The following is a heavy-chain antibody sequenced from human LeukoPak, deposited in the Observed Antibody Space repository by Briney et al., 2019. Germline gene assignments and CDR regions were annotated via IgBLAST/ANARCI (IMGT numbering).Heavy chain of an antibody. D-gene: IGHD4-17*01. CDR1: GYIVTTYT. J-gene: IGHJ4*02. V-gene: IGHV1-3*01. CDR3: ARSADGDYVDY. Sequence: GASVTVSFTASGYIVTTYTMHWVRQAPGQRLEWMGWINAGNGNTKYSQNFQGRVTITRDTSASTAYMELSSLRSEDTAVYYCARSADGDYVDYWGQGTLVTVSS. CDR2: INAGNGNT.